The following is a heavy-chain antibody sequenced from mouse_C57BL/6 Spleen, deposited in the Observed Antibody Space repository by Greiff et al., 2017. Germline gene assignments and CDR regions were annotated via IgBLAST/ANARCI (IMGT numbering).Heavy chain of an antibody. CDR3: ASYVGYYFAMDY. CDR1: GYSFTGYY. Sequence: VQLKESGPELVKPGASVKISCKASGYSFTGYYMNWVKQSPEKSLELIGEINPSTGGTTSNQKFKAKATLTVDKSSSTAYMQLKSLPSEDSAVXYCASYVGYYFAMDYWGQGTSVTVSS. V-gene: IGHV1-42*01. CDR2: INPSTGGT. J-gene: IGHJ4*01. D-gene: IGHD2-3*01.